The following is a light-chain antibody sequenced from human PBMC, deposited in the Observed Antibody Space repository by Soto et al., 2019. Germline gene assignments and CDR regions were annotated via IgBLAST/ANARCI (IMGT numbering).Light chain of an antibody. Sequence: DIQMTQSPSYLSASVGDRVNITCRASQSITRYLNWYQQKPGKAPNXLIYAASSLHSGVPSRFSGAGSGTDFTLTISSLQPEDFETYYCQQTSRTPKTFGQGTKVDIK. V-gene: IGKV1-39*01. CDR1: QSITRY. CDR2: AAS. J-gene: IGKJ1*01. CDR3: QQTSRTPKT.